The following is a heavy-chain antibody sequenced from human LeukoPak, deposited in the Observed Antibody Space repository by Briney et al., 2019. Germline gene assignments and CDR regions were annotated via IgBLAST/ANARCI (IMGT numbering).Heavy chain of an antibody. J-gene: IGHJ6*02. CDR2: ISYDGSNK. V-gene: IGHV3-30-3*01. CDR3: ARDSPYRSYYYGMDV. Sequence: PGGSLRLSCAASGFTFSSYAMHWVRQAPGKGLEWVAVISYDGSNKYYADSVKGRFTISRDNSKNTLYLQMNSLRAKDTAVYYCARDSPYRSYYYGMDVWGQGTTVTVSS. D-gene: IGHD6-19*01. CDR1: GFTFSSYA.